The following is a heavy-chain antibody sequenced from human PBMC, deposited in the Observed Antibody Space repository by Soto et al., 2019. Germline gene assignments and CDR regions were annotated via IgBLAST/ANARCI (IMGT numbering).Heavy chain of an antibody. J-gene: IGHJ4*02. V-gene: IGHV4-59*01. CDR3: ARGDSSGYYRYYFDY. CDR2: NYYSGST. Sequence: WIRQAPGKGLEWIGYNYYSGSTNYNPSLKSRVTISVDTSKNQFSLKLSSVTAADTAVYYCARGDSSGYYRYYFDYWGQGTLVTVSP. D-gene: IGHD3-22*01.